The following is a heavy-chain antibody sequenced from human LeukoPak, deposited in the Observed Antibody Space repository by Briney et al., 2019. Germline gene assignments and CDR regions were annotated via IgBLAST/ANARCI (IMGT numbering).Heavy chain of an antibody. V-gene: IGHV4-59*01. CDR2: IYYSGST. CDR1: GGSISSYY. J-gene: IGHJ4*02. Sequence: SETLSLTCTVSGGSISSYYWSWIRQPPGKGLEWIGYIYYSGSTNYNPSLKSRVTISVDTSKNQFSLELSSVTAADTAVYYCARAGGAHWDFDYWGQGTLVTVSS. D-gene: IGHD7-27*01. CDR3: ARAGGAHWDFDY.